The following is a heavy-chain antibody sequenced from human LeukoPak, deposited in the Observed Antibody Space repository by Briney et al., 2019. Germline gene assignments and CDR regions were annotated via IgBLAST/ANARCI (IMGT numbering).Heavy chain of an antibody. J-gene: IGHJ6*02. CDR2: IYSGGST. CDR1: GFTFHNYA. V-gene: IGHV3-66*01. Sequence: PGGSLRLSCAASGFTFHNYAMTWVRQAPGKGLEWVSGIYSGGSTYYADSVKGRFTISRDNSKNTLYLQMNGLRAEDTAVFYCARTAKGFYGMDVWGQGTTVTVSS. D-gene: IGHD5-18*01. CDR3: ARTAKGFYGMDV.